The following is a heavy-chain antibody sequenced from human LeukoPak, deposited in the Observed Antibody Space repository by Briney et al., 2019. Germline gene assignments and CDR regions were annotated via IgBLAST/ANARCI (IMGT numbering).Heavy chain of an antibody. Sequence: GESLKISCKVPGYMFVDYWFAWVRQMPGKGLEWVGIIYPADSDTRYSPSFQGQVTMSVDMSITTAYLQWSSLQASDTAMYYCARRGQSCDDDECLQSHAFDMWGQGTMVTVSS. D-gene: IGHD2-21*01. CDR1: GYMFVDYW. J-gene: IGHJ3*02. CDR3: ARRGQSCDDDECLQSHAFDM. V-gene: IGHV5-51*01. CDR2: IYPADSDT.